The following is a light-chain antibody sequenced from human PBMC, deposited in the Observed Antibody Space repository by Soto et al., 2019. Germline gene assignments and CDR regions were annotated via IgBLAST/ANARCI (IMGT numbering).Light chain of an antibody. CDR2: WAS. V-gene: IGKV4-1*01. CDR1: QSVLYSSNNKNY. J-gene: IGKJ1*01. CDR3: QQSYSTPWT. Sequence: DIVMTQSPDSLAVSLGERATINCKSSQSVLYSSNNKNYLAWYQQRPGQPPHLLIYWASTRASGVPDRFSGSGSGTDFTRTISSLQAEDVAVYYCQQSYSTPWTFGQGTKVEIK.